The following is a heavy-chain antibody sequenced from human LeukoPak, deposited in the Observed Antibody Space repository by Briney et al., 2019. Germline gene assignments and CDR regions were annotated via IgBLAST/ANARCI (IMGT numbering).Heavy chain of an antibody. D-gene: IGHD1-26*01. J-gene: IGHJ4*02. CDR2: IYYSGST. CDR1: GGSISSYY. Sequence: SETLSLTCTVSGGSISSYYWSWIRQPPGKGLEWIGYIYYSGSTNYNPSLKSRFTISVDTSKNQFSLKLSSVTAADTAVYYCARGRSDRYSGSSTGPFDYWGQGTLVTVSS. CDR3: ARGRSDRYSGSSTGPFDY. V-gene: IGHV4-59*01.